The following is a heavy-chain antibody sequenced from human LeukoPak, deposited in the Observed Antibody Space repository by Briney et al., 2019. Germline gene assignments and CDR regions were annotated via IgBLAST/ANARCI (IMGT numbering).Heavy chain of an antibody. J-gene: IGHJ4*02. V-gene: IGHV4-59*07. CDR2: IYYTGIT. CDR3: ARSVDYIDKTGPHMMFDY. CDR1: GDSITSHY. Sequence: SDTLSLTCNVSGDSITSHYWNWVRQPPGKGLEWLGYIYYTGITKYNPSLKSRVSMSVDTSKNQVFLRVNSVTAADTAVYHCARSVDYIDKTGPHMMFDYWGQGSQVTVSS. D-gene: IGHD3-22*01.